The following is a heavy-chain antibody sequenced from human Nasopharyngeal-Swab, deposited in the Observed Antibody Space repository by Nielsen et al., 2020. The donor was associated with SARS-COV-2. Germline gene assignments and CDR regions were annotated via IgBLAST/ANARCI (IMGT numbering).Heavy chain of an antibody. CDR3: ARCIVVVPAAIRGTDYYYMDV. D-gene: IGHD2-2*01. CDR1: GGSISSSSYY. Sequence: SETLSLTCTVSGGSISSSSYYWGWIRQPPGKGLEWIGSIYHSGSTYYNPSLKSRVTISVDTSKDQFSLKLSSVTAADTAVYYCARCIVVVPAAIRGTDYYYMDVWGKGTTVTVSS. CDR2: IYHSGST. J-gene: IGHJ6*03. V-gene: IGHV4-39*01.